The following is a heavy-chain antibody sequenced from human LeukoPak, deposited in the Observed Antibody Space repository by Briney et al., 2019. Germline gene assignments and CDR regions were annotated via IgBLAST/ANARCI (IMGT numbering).Heavy chain of an antibody. CDR2: IIPIFGTA. Sequence: GASVKVSCKASGGTFSSYAFSWVRQAPGQGLEWMGGIIPIFGTANYAQKFQGRVTITADEATSTAYMELSSLRSEDTAVYYCASLGYYDSSGYLHIDYWGQGTLVTVSS. V-gene: IGHV1-69*13. CDR3: ASLGYYDSSGYLHIDY. CDR1: GGTFSSYA. J-gene: IGHJ4*02. D-gene: IGHD3-22*01.